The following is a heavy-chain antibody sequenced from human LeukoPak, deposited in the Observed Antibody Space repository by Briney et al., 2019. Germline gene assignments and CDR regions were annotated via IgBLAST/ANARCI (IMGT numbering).Heavy chain of an antibody. CDR3: ARFLIEGGYDYRFFDY. D-gene: IGHD5-12*01. CDR1: GGSFSGYY. V-gene: IGHV4-34*01. CDR2: INHSGST. Sequence: MTSGTLSLTCAVYGGSFSGYYWSWIRQPPGKGLEWIGEINHSGSTNYNPSLKGRVTISVDTSKNQFSLKLSSVTAADTAVYYCARFLIEGGYDYRFFDYWGQGTLVTVSS. J-gene: IGHJ4*02.